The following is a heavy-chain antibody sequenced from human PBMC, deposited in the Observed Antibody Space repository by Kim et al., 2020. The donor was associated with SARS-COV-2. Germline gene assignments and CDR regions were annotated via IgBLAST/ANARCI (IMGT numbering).Heavy chain of an antibody. J-gene: IGHJ5*02. CDR2: IYYSGST. Sequence: GSLSLTCTVSGGSISSSSYYWGWIRQPPGKGLEWIGSIYYSGSTYYNPSLKSRVTISVDTSKNQFSLKLSSVTAADTAVYYCARHLTITMIVVVTLPGWFDPWGQGTLVTVSS. D-gene: IGHD3-22*01. V-gene: IGHV4-39*01. CDR1: GGSISSSSYY. CDR3: ARHLTITMIVVVTLPGWFDP.